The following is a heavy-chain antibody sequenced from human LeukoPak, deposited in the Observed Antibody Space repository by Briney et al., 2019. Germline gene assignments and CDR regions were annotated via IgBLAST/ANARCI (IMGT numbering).Heavy chain of an antibody. V-gene: IGHV3-30*18. D-gene: IGHD3-16*02. CDR3: AKGRLGELSLTVH. J-gene: IGHJ4*02. CDR1: GFTFSSYG. CDR2: ISYDGSNK. Sequence: PGGSLRLSCAASGFTFSSYGMHWVRQAPGKGLEWVAVISYDGSNKYYADSVNGRFTISRDNSKNTLYLQMNSLRAEDTAVYYCAKGRLGELSLTVHWGQGTLVTVSS.